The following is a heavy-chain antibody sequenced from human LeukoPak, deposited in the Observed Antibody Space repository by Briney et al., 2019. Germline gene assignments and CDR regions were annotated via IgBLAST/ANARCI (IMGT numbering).Heavy chain of an antibody. D-gene: IGHD1-14*01. CDR2: ISGSGSTT. CDR3: ARAWVPDFYYMDV. V-gene: IGHV3-23*01. CDR1: GFTFSSHV. J-gene: IGHJ6*03. Sequence: GGSLILSCAASGFTFSSHVMTWVRQAPGKGLEWVSSISGSGSTTYHTDPVKGRFTISRDNFMNTLYLQMNSLRVEDTAVYYCARAWVPDFYYMDVWAKGPRSPSP.